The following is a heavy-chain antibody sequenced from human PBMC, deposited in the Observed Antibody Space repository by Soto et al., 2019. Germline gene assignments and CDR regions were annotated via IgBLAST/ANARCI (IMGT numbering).Heavy chain of an antibody. D-gene: IGHD6-13*01. V-gene: IGHV3-7*05. CDR1: GFTFSSYW. Sequence: GGSLRLSCAASGFTFSSYWMSWVRQAPGKGLEWVANINQDGREKYYVDSVKGRFTISRDNAKNSLDLQMNRVRAEDTAVYYCARGRKAVAGLRFDYWGQGTLVTVSS. CDR3: ARGRKAVAGLRFDY. CDR2: INQDGREK. J-gene: IGHJ4*02.